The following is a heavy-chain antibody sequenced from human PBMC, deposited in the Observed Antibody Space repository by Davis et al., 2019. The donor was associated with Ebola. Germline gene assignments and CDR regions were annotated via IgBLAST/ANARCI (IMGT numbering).Heavy chain of an antibody. CDR3: ARAATRDGYNFRPHFDI. CDR2: TYYSGST. D-gene: IGHD5-24*01. CDR1: GGSISSGGYY. V-gene: IGHV4-31*03. J-gene: IGHJ3*02. Sequence: SETLSLTCTVSGGSISSGGYYWSWIRQHPGKGLEWIGYTYYSGSTYYNPSLKSRVTISVDTSKNQFSLKLSSVTAADTAVYYCARAATRDGYNFRPHFDIWGQGTMVTVSS.